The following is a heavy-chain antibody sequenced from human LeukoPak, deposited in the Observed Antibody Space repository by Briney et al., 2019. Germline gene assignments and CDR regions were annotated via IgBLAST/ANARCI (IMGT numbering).Heavy chain of an antibody. CDR1: GFTFSSYS. Sequence: GSLRLSCAASGFTFSSYSMNWVRQAPGKGLEWVSSISSSSSYIYYADSVKGRFTISRDNAKNSLYLQMNSLRAEDTAVYYCAREAGYCSGGSCYSIGYWGQGTLVTVSS. CDR3: AREAGYCSGGSCYSIGY. CDR2: ISSSSSYI. D-gene: IGHD2-15*01. J-gene: IGHJ4*02. V-gene: IGHV3-21*01.